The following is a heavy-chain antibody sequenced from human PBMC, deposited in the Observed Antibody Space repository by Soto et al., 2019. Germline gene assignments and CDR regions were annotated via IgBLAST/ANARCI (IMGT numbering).Heavy chain of an antibody. CDR2: INHSGST. D-gene: IGHD5-12*01. CDR3: ARWKGWLQFYWFDP. Sequence: SETLSLTCAVYGGSFSGYYWSWIRQPPGKGLEWIGEINHSGSTNYNPSLKSRVTISVDTSMNQFSLKLSSVTAADTAVYYCARWKGWLQFYWFDPWGQGTLVTVSS. V-gene: IGHV4-34*01. J-gene: IGHJ5*02. CDR1: GGSFSGYY.